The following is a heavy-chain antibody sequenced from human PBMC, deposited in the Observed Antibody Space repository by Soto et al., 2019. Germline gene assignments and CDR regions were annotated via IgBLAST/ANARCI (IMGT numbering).Heavy chain of an antibody. J-gene: IGHJ4*02. CDR2: ISSSGSTI. V-gene: IGHV3-48*03. Sequence: GGSLRLSCAASGFTFSSYEMNWVRQAPGKRLEWVSYISSSGSTIYYADSVKGRFTISRDNAKNSLYLQMNSLRAEDTAVYYCARGPISSGWYPRFSYWGQGTLVTVSS. CDR3: ARGPISSGWYPRFSY. CDR1: GFTFSSYE. D-gene: IGHD6-19*01.